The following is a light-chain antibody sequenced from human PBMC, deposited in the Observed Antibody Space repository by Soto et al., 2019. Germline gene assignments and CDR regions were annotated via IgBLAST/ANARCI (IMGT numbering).Light chain of an antibody. CDR3: CSYVSSKTYV. V-gene: IGLV2-14*01. CDR1: RTDVGGYNF. CDR2: EVS. Sequence: QSALTQPASVSGSPGQSITISCTGTRTDVGGYNFVSRYQQHPGKAPKLIIYEVSYRPSGVSNRFSGSKSDNTASLTISGLQAEDEADYYCCSYVSSKTYVFGTGTKVTAL. J-gene: IGLJ1*01.